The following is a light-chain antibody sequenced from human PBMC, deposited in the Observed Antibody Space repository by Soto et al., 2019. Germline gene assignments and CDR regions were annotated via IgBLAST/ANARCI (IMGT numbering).Light chain of an antibody. CDR1: QSVSSK. CDR3: QQYNDWPRT. Sequence: EVVMTQSPATLSVSPGERATLSCRASQSVSSKLAWYQQKPGQAPRLLIYGASTRATGIPARFSGSGSGADFTLSISSLQSEDFAVYYCQQYNDWPRTFGQGTKVDIK. V-gene: IGKV3-15*01. J-gene: IGKJ1*01. CDR2: GAS.